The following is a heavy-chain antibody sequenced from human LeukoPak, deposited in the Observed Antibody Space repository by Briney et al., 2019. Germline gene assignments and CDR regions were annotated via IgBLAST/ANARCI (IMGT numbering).Heavy chain of an antibody. D-gene: IGHD6-13*01. CDR2: ISAYNGNT. Sequence: APVKVSCKASGYVLINYGISWVRQVPGQGLEWMGWISAYNGNTSYAQKFQDRVTMTTDTSTSTAYMELRSLRSDDTAVYYCAREGSSWYEFGYWGRGTLVAVSS. CDR3: AREGSSWYEFGY. J-gene: IGHJ4*02. CDR1: GYVLINYG. V-gene: IGHV1-18*01.